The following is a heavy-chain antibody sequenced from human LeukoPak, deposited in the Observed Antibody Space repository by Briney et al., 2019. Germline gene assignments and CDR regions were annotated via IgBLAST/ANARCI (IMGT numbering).Heavy chain of an antibody. CDR3: ARDGYSPWYFDY. CDR2: IFYSGST. V-gene: IGHV4-59*01. Sequence: SETLSLTCTVSGGSISSYYWSWIRQPPGEGLEWIGYIFYSGSTNYNPSLKSRVTISVDTSKNQFSLKLSSVTAADTAVYYCARDGYSPWYFDYWGQGTLVTVSS. CDR1: GGSISSYY. J-gene: IGHJ4*02. D-gene: IGHD5-24*01.